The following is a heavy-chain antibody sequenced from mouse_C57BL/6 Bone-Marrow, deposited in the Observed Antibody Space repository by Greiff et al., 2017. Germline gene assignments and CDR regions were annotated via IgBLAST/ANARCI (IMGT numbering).Heavy chain of an antibody. V-gene: IGHV3-6*01. CDR2: ISYDGSN. Sequence: ESGPGLVKPSQSLSLTCSVTVYSITSGYYWNWIRQFPGNKLEWMGYISYDGSNNYNPSLKNRISITRDTSKNQFFLKLNSVTTEDTATYYCARDLLNYYDYDGFAYWGQGTLVTVSA. D-gene: IGHD2-4*01. J-gene: IGHJ3*01. CDR3: ARDLLNYYDYDGFAY. CDR1: VYSITSGYY.